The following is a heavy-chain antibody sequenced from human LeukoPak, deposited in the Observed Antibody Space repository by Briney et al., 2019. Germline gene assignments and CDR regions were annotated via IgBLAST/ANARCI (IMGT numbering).Heavy chain of an antibody. D-gene: IGHD3-10*02. CDR3: AKELDTMFFDY. CDR2: AGWAGGTT. CDR1: GFNFDRYT. V-gene: IGHV3-43*01. J-gene: IGHJ4*02. Sequence: GGSLRPSCATSGFNFDRYTIHWVRQAPGEGLEWVSLAGWAGGTTFYSDSVRGRFTISRDSGRKSVYLQMNSLTTDDTAFYFCAKELDTMFFDYWGQGALVTVSS.